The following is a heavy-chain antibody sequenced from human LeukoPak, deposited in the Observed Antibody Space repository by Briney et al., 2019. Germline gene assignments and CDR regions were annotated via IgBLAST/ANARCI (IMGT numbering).Heavy chain of an antibody. CDR2: ISLYNGNT. Sequence: EASLKVSCKASGDTFTSFGVGWVRQAPGRGLKWMGWISLYNGNTDYTPKLQGRVNMTTDTSTNTAYMELRSLRSDDTAVYYCASGWYTAGWNAGALNYWGQGTLVIVSS. D-gene: IGHD2-8*01. CDR1: GDTFTSFG. V-gene: IGHV1-18*01. CDR3: ASGWYTAGWNAGALNY. J-gene: IGHJ4*02.